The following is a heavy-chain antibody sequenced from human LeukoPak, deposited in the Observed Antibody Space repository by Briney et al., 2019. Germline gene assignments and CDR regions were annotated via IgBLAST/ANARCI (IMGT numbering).Heavy chain of an antibody. D-gene: IGHD3-22*01. CDR3: ARDSYGSSGYYYVSDY. V-gene: IGHV3-48*02. Sequence: PGGSLRLSCAASGFTFSTYSMNWVRQAPGKGLEWVSYISYSSSAIYYADSVKGRLTISRDNAKNSLYLRMNSLRDEDTAVYYCARDSYGSSGYYYVSDYWGQGTLVTVSS. CDR2: ISYSSSAI. J-gene: IGHJ4*02. CDR1: GFTFSTYS.